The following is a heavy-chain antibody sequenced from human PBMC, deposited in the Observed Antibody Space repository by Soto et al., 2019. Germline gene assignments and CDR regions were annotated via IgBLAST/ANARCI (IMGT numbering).Heavy chain of an antibody. CDR3: ARYKYYYDSSGYFMDY. Sequence: GASVKVSCKASGYTFTSYGISWVRQAPGQGLDWMGWISAHNGNTKYEQKLQGRVTMTTDTSTSTAYMELRSLRSDDTAVYYCARYKYYYDSSGYFMDYWGQGTLVTVS. D-gene: IGHD3-22*01. V-gene: IGHV1-18*01. CDR1: GYTFTSYG. CDR2: ISAHNGNT. J-gene: IGHJ4*02.